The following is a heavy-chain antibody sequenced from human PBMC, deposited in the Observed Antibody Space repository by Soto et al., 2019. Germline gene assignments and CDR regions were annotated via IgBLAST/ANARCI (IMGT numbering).Heavy chain of an antibody. CDR1: GSTFSSSW. V-gene: IGHV3-7*05. CDR3: ARDRAYNCFDY. J-gene: IGHJ4*02. CDR2: INLDGSER. Sequence: GGSLRLSCGASGSTFSSSWMTWVRQAPGKGLEWVANINLDGSERNYVDSVKGRFTTSRDNAKNLLYLQMNSLRAEDTAVYYCARDRAYNCFDYWGQGTLVTVSS. D-gene: IGHD5-18*01.